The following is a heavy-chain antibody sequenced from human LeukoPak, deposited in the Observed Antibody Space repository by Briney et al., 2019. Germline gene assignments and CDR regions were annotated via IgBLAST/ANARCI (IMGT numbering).Heavy chain of an antibody. D-gene: IGHD6-19*01. CDR2: IRYDGSNK. CDR3: AKDKSYSSGWYPDY. CDR1: GFTFSSYG. J-gene: IGHJ4*02. V-gene: IGHV3-30*02. Sequence: GGSLRLSCAASGFTFSSYGMHWVRQAPGKGLGWVAFIRYDGSNKYYADSVKGRFTISRDNSKNTLYLQMNSLRAEDTAVYYCAKDKSYSSGWYPDYWGQGTLVTVSS.